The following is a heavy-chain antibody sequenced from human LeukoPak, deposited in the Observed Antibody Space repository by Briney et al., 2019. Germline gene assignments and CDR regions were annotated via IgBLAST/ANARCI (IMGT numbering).Heavy chain of an antibody. CDR3: VRESGSYFHY. CDR1: GGSISSYY. CDR2: VYYSGTT. D-gene: IGHD1-26*01. Sequence: PSETLSLTCTVSGGSISSYYWSWIRQPPGKGLEWIGYVYYSGTTKYNPSLKSRVTISVDLSKSQFSLKLNSLTAADTAVYYCVRESGSYFHYWGPGTQVTVSS. J-gene: IGHJ4*02. V-gene: IGHV4-59*01.